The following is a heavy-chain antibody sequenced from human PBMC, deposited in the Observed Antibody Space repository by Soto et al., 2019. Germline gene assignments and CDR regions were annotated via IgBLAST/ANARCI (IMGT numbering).Heavy chain of an antibody. CDR2: IYHSGKT. J-gene: IGHJ5*02. D-gene: IGHD3-22*01. Sequence: SETLSLTCVVSGYSISSGYYWAWVRQPPGKELEWIGSIYHSGKTYYKPSLRSRVTVSVDTSKNQFSMKLISVTAADTAVYYCARDKRVTMIGGWFDPWGQGTLVTVS. V-gene: IGHV4-38-2*02. CDR1: GYSISSGYY. CDR3: ARDKRVTMIGGWFDP.